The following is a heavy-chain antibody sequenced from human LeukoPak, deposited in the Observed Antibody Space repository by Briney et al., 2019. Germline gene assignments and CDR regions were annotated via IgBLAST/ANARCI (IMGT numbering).Heavy chain of an antibody. CDR2: IKQDGSEK. CDR1: GFTFSSYW. D-gene: IGHD2-15*01. Sequence: GGSLRLSCAASGFTFSSYWMRWVRQAPGKGLEGVANIKQDGSEKYYVDSVKGRFTISRDNAKNSLYLQMNSLRAEDTAVYYCAREGAIGGSCYDYWGQGTLVTVSS. CDR3: AREGAIGGSCYDY. V-gene: IGHV3-7*01. J-gene: IGHJ4*02.